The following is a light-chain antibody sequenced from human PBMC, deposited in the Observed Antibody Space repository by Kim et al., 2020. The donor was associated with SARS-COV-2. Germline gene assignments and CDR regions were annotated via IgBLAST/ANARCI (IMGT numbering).Light chain of an antibody. J-gene: IGKJ2*01. CDR3: QQYGRSPDT. V-gene: IGKV3-20*01. CDR2: GAS. CDR1: QSVPKNY. Sequence: EIVLTQSPGTLSFSPGERATLSCRASQSVPKNYLAWYQQKPGQTPRLLVYGASSRATGIPDRFSGSGSGTDFTLSISRLEPEDFAVYYCQQYGRSPDTFGQGTKLEI.